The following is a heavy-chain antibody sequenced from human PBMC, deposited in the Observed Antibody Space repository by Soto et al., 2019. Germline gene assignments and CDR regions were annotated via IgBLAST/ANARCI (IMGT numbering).Heavy chain of an antibody. CDR1: GGTFSSYA. CDR3: ARERDFCSGYYTHYYGMDV. CDR2: ISPIFGTA. D-gene: IGHD3-3*01. J-gene: IGHJ6*02. V-gene: IGHV1-69*01. Sequence: QVQLVQSGAEVKKPGSSVKVSCKASGGTFSSYAISWVRQAPGQGLEWMGGISPIFGTANYAQKFQGRVTINADESTSTAYMELSSLRSEDTAVYYCARERDFCSGYYTHYYGMDVWGQGTTVTVSS.